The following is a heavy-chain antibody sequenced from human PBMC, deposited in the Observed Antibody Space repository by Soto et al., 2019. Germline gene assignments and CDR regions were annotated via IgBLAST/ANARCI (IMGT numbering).Heavy chain of an antibody. CDR1: GYSCTSYW. D-gene: IGHD2-15*01. V-gene: IGHV5-51*01. CDR2: IYPGDSDT. CDR3: ARRSRSNFDY. Sequence: PGQSLKISRRGSGYSCTSYWTRRVRQMPGKGLEWMGIIYPGDSDTRYSPSFQGQVTISADKSISTAYLQWSSLKASDTAMYYCARRSRSNFDYWGEGTLVTVS. J-gene: IGHJ4*02.